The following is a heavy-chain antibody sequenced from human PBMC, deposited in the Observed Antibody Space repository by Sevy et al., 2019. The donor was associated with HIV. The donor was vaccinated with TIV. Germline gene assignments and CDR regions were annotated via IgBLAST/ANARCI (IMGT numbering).Heavy chain of an antibody. CDR3: GKDTIVGVGGGVRPFDY. CDR2: ISGSGGST. J-gene: IGHJ4*02. Sequence: GGSLRLSCAASGFTFSSYAMSWVRQAPGKGLEWVSAISGSGGSTYYADSVKGRFTISRDNSKNTLYLQMNSLRAEDTAVYYWGKDTIVGVGGGVRPFDYWGQGTLVTVSS. V-gene: IGHV3-23*01. D-gene: IGHD3-22*01. CDR1: GFTFSSYA.